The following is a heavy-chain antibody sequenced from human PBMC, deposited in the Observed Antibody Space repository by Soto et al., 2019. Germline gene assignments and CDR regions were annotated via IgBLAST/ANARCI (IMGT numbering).Heavy chain of an antibody. D-gene: IGHD2-15*01. CDR3: ARVVVAATQPRSYFYGMDV. Sequence: EVQLVESGGGLVQPGRSLRLSCAASGFLFDNYAMHWVRQAPGKGLEWVSGINWDGGRVAYADSVKGRFTISRDKAKNSLYLQMNNMRADDSALYYCARVVVAATQPRSYFYGMDVWGQGTTVTVSS. CDR1: GFLFDNYA. V-gene: IGHV3-9*01. CDR2: INWDGGRV. J-gene: IGHJ6*02.